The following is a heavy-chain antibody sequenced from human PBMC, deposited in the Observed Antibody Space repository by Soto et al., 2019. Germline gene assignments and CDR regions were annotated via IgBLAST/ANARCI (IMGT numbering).Heavy chain of an antibody. J-gene: IGHJ4*02. V-gene: IGHV4-59*01. CDR2: IYYSGST. CDR1: GGSISSYY. D-gene: IGHD4-17*01. Sequence: QVQLQESGPGLVKPSETLSLTCTVSGGSISSYYWSWIRQPPGKGLGWIGYIYYSGSTNYNPSLKSRVTISVDTSKNQFSLKLSSVTAADTAVYYCARARSLKDYAVDYWGQGTLVTVSS. CDR3: ARARSLKDYAVDY.